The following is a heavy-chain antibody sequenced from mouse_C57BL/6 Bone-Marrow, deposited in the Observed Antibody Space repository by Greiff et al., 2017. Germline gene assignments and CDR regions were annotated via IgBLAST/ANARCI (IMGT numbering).Heavy chain of an antibody. CDR3: ASEGTTVVAHWYFDV. Sequence: VQLQESGAELVKPGASVTISCKASGYAFSSYWMNWVKQRPGKGLEWIGQIYPGDGDSNYNGKFKGKAKLTADKSSSTAYMQLSILTSEDSAVYFCASEGTTVVAHWYFDVWGTGTTVTVSS. V-gene: IGHV1-80*01. CDR2: IYPGDGDS. D-gene: IGHD1-1*01. J-gene: IGHJ1*03. CDR1: GYAFSSYW.